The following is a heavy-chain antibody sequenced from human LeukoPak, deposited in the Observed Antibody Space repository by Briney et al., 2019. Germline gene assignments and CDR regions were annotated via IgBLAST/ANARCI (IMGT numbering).Heavy chain of an antibody. V-gene: IGHV1-8*01. CDR3: ARDLLTTVTPWFDP. J-gene: IGHJ5*02. CDR2: MNPNSGNT. CDR1: GYTFTSYD. Sequence: GASVKVSCMASGYTFTSYDINWVRQATGEGLEWMGWMNPNSGNTGYAQKFQGRVTMTRNTSISTAYMELSSLRSEDTAVYYCARDLLTTVTPWFDPWGQGTLVTVSS. D-gene: IGHD4-17*01.